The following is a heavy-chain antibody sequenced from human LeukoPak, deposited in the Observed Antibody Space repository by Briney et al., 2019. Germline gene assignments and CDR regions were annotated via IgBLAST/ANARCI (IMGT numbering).Heavy chain of an antibody. CDR1: GVSFSGYY. CDR2: IYTSGST. Sequence: SETLSLTCAVYGVSFSGYYWSWIRQPAGKGLEWIGRIYTSGSTNYNPSLKSRVTISVDTSKNQFSLKLSSVTAADTAVYYCARLPFPSAAFDIWGQGTMVTVSS. J-gene: IGHJ3*02. V-gene: IGHV4-59*10. CDR3: ARLPFPSAAFDI.